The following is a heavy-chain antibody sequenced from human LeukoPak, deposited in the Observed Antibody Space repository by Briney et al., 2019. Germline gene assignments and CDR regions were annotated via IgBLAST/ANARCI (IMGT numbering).Heavy chain of an antibody. D-gene: IGHD3-10*01. V-gene: IGHV3-11*03. CDR2: ISSSSTYK. Sequence: GGSLRLSCAASGLTFSDYYMSWISQDPGKGLEWVSYISSSSTYKTYAYSVRGRFTISRDNAKNSLYLQMNSLRAEDTAVYFCARSPHCYASGSSPLYYFDCWGQGTLVTVSS. CDR1: GLTFSDYY. CDR3: ARSPHCYASGSSPLYYFDC. J-gene: IGHJ4*02.